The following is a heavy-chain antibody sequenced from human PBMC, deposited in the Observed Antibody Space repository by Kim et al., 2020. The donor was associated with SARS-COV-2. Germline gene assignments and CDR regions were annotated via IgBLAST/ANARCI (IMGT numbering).Heavy chain of an antibody. Sequence: GGSLRLSCSASGFTFSSYAMRWVRQAPGKGLEYVSGISTNGGSTYYADSVKDRFIISRDNSRNMLNLQMSSLRSEDTAVYYCVKERTSGWYDFDYWGQGTLVTVSS. V-gene: IGHV3-64D*06. J-gene: IGHJ4*02. D-gene: IGHD6-19*01. CDR3: VKERTSGWYDFDY. CDR2: ISTNGGST. CDR1: GFTFSSYA.